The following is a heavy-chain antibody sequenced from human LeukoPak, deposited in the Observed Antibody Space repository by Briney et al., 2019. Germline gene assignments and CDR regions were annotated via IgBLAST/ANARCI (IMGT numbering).Heavy chain of an antibody. D-gene: IGHD3-22*01. CDR2: IYYSGST. CDR3: ARAVGTYYDRAGLDY. CDR1: GGSISSGGYY. V-gene: IGHV4-31*03. J-gene: IGHJ4*02. Sequence: SQTLSLTCTVPGGSISSGGYYWSWIRQHPGKGLEWIGYIYYSGSTYYNPSLKSRVTISVDTSKNQFSLKLSSVTAADTAVYYCARAVGTYYDRAGLDYCGQGTLVTVSS.